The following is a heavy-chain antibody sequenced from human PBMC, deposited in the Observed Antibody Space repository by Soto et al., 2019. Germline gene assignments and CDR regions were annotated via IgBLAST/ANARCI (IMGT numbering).Heavy chain of an antibody. D-gene: IGHD2-15*01. J-gene: IGHJ6*02. V-gene: IGHV4-4*02. CDR2: IYHSGST. CDR3: ARDRWSIVARSGMDV. Sequence: SETLSLTCAVSGGSISSSNWWSWVRQPPGKRLEWIGEIYHSGSTNYNPSLKSRVTISVDKSKNQFSLKLSSVTAAATAVYYCARDRWSIVARSGMDVWGQGTTVTVSS. CDR1: GGSISSSNW.